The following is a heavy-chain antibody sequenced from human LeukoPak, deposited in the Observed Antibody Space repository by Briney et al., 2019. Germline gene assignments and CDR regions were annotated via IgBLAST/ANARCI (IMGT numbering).Heavy chain of an antibody. Sequence: PGGSLRLSCAASGFTFSSYGMHWVRQAPGKGLEWVAVISYDGSNKYYADSVKGRFTISRDNAKNSLYLQMNSLRAEDTAVYYCARVVFYFDYWGQGTLVTVSS. CDR1: GFTFSSYG. J-gene: IGHJ4*02. CDR3: ARVVFYFDY. V-gene: IGHV3-30*03. CDR2: ISYDGSNK.